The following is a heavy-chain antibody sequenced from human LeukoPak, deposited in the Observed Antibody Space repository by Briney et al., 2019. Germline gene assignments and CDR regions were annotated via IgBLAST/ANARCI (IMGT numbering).Heavy chain of an antibody. CDR2: ISSSSSYI. V-gene: IGHV3-21*01. J-gene: IGHJ3*02. CDR3: ASPYNFDAFDI. Sequence: GRSLRLSCAASGFTFSSYSMNWVRQAPGKGLEWVSSISSSSSYIYYADSVKGRFTISRDNAKNSLCLQMNSLRAEDTAVYYCASPYNFDAFDIWGQGTMVTVSS. CDR1: GFTFSSYS. D-gene: IGHD5-24*01.